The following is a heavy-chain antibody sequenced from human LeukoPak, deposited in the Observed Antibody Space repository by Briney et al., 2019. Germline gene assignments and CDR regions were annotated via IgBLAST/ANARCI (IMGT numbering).Heavy chain of an antibody. D-gene: IGHD4-23*01. Sequence: GGSLRLSCAASGFTFSSYSMNWVRQAPGKGLEWVSSISSSSSYIYYADSVKGRFTISRDNAKNSLYLQMNSLRAEDTAVYYCARALWRTVVTAFGYWGQGTLVTVSS. CDR2: ISSSSSYI. CDR3: ARALWRTVVTAFGY. V-gene: IGHV3-21*01. J-gene: IGHJ4*02. CDR1: GFTFSSYS.